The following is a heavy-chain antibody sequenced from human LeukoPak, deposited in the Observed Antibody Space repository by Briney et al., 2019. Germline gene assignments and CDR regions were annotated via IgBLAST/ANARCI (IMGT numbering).Heavy chain of an antibody. D-gene: IGHD3-22*01. V-gene: IGHV4-34*01. J-gene: IGHJ4*02. Sequence: SETLSLTCAVYGGSFSGYYWSWIRQPPGKGLEWIGEINHSGSTNYNPSLKSRVTISVDTSKNQFSLKLSSVTAADTAVYYCARPKFNSSGYYGYWGQGTLVTVSS. CDR1: GGSFSGYY. CDR2: INHSGST. CDR3: ARPKFNSSGYYGY.